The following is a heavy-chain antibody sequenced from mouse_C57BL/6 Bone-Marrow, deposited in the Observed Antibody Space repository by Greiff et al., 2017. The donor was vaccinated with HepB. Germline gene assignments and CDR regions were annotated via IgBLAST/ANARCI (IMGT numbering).Heavy chain of an antibody. CDR3: ARGDGYDSYYAMDY. D-gene: IGHD2-2*01. V-gene: IGHV1-64*01. Sequence: QVQLQQPGAELVKPGASVKLSCKASGYTFTSYWMHWVKQRPGQGLEWIGMIHPNSGSTNYNEKFKSKATLTVDKSSSTAYMQLSSLTSEDSAVYYCARGDGYDSYYAMDYWGQGTSVTVSS. J-gene: IGHJ4*01. CDR1: GYTFTSYW. CDR2: IHPNSGST.